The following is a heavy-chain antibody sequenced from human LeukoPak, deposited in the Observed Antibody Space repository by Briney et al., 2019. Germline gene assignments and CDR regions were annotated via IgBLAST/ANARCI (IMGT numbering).Heavy chain of an antibody. CDR1: GYTFTSYY. D-gene: IGHD3-10*01. J-gene: IGHJ6*03. Sequence: GASVKVSCKAYGYTFTSYYMHWVRQAPGQGLEWMGIINPSGGSTSYAQKFQGRVTMTRDTSTSTVYMELSSLKTEDTAVYYCARGPRITMVRGGQWYYYMDVWGKGTTVTISS. CDR3: ARGPRITMVRGGQWYYYMDV. V-gene: IGHV1-46*01. CDR2: INPSGGST.